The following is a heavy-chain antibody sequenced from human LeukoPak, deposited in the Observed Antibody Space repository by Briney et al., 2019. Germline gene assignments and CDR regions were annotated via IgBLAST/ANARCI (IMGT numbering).Heavy chain of an antibody. Sequence: ASVKVSCKASGYTFTSYGISWVRQAPGQGLEWMGGIIPIFGTANYAQKFQGRVTITADKSTSTAYMELSSLRSEDTAVYYCARERQGGWGLREESYYYYMDVWGKGTTVTVSS. J-gene: IGHJ6*03. V-gene: IGHV1-69*06. CDR3: ARERQGGWGLREESYYYYMDV. CDR2: IIPIFGTA. D-gene: IGHD5/OR15-5a*01. CDR1: GYTFTSYG.